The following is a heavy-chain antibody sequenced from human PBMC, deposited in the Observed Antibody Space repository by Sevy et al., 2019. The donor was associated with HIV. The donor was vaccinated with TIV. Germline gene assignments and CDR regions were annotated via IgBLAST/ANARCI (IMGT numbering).Heavy chain of an antibody. V-gene: IGHV1-8*01. Sequence: ASVKVSCKASGYTFTSYDINWVRQATGQGLEWMGWMNPNSGNTGYAQKFQGRVTMTRNTSISTAYMELCSLRSEDTAVYYCAKSSSSSSHYYYYYGLDVWGQGTTVTVSS. CDR2: MNPNSGNT. D-gene: IGHD6-13*01. CDR3: AKSSSSSSHYYYYYGLDV. CDR1: GYTFTSYD. J-gene: IGHJ6*02.